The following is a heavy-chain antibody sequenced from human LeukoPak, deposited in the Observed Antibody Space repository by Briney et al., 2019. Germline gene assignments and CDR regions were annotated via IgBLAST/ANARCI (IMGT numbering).Heavy chain of an antibody. V-gene: IGHV1-46*01. D-gene: IGHD6-13*01. CDR1: GYTFTSYY. J-gene: IGHJ4*02. CDR2: INPSGGST. CDR3: ARVGAIAAAAPYYFDY. Sequence: ASVKVSCKASGYTFTSYYMHWVRQAPGQGLEWMGIINPSGGSTSYAQKFQGRVTMTTDTSTSTAYMELSRLRSDDTAVYYCARVGAIAAAAPYYFDYWGQGTLVTVSS.